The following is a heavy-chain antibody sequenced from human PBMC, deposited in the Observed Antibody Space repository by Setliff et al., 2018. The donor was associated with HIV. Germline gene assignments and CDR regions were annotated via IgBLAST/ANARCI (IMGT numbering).Heavy chain of an antibody. D-gene: IGHD6-19*01. J-gene: IGHJ6*03. V-gene: IGHV4-38-2*01. CDR1: GYTISSGHY. CDR3: ARVPGYSSGSSYMEV. CDR2: INHSGNT. Sequence: SETLSLTCAVSGYTISSGHYWGWIRQPPGKGLEWIGEINHSGNTNYNPSLKSRLIISVDTSKKQFSLKRRSVTAADTAIYYCARVPGYSSGSSYMEVWGKGTTVTVSS.